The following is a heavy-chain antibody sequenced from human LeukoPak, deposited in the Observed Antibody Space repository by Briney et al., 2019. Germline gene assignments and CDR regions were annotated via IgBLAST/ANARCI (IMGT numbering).Heavy chain of an antibody. CDR1: GGSISSGDYY. CDR3: ARHSSELRYFDWPYYYGMDV. V-gene: IGHV4-61*08. J-gene: IGHJ6*02. D-gene: IGHD3-9*01. CDR2: IYYSGST. Sequence: SETLSLTCIVSGGSISSGDYYWSWIRQPPGKGLEWIGYIYYSGSTNYNPSLKSRVTISVDTSKNQFSLKLSSVTAADTAVYYCARHSSELRYFDWPYYYGMDVWGQGTTVTVSS.